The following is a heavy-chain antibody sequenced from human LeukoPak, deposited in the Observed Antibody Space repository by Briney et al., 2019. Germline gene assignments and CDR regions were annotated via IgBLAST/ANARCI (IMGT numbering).Heavy chain of an antibody. J-gene: IGHJ6*02. D-gene: IGHD2-2*01. CDR3: ARGCSSTSCYLYYYYGMDV. CDR1: GYTFTSYY. Sequence: ASVKVSCKASGYTFTSYYMHWVRQAPGQGLEWMGIINPSGGSTSYAQKFQGRVTITADESTSTAYMELSSLRSEDTAVYYCARGCSSTSCYLYYYYGMDVWGQGTTVTVSS. V-gene: IGHV1-46*01. CDR2: INPSGGST.